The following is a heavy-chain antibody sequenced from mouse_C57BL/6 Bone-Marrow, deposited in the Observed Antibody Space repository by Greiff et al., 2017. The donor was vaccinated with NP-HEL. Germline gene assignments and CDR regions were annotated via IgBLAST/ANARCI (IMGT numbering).Heavy chain of an antibody. J-gene: IGHJ3*01. D-gene: IGHD4-1*01. CDR3: TRVNWDGFAY. CDR2: ISSGGDYI. CDR1: GFTFSSYA. Sequence: EVQRVESGEGLVKPGGSLKLSCAASGFTFSSYAMSWVRQTPEKRLEWVAYISSGGDYIYYAATVKGRFTISRDNARNTLYLQMSSLKSEDTAMYYCTRVNWDGFAYWGQGTLVTVSA. V-gene: IGHV5-9-1*02.